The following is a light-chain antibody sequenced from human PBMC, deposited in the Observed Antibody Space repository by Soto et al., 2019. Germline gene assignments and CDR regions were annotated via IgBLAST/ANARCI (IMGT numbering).Light chain of an antibody. Sequence: QSVLMQPPSASGAPGQRVTISCTGSSSNIGAGYDVHWYQQLPGTAPKLLIYGDSNRPSGVPDRFSGSKSGTSASLAITGLQAEDEADYYCQSYDSSLSALFGGGTKLTVL. J-gene: IGLJ3*02. CDR1: SSNIGAGYD. CDR2: GDS. V-gene: IGLV1-40*01. CDR3: QSYDSSLSAL.